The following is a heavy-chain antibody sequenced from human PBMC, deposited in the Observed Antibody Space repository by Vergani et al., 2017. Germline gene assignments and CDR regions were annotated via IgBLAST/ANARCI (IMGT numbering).Heavy chain of an antibody. CDR3: ARLYGRDSSGSKYFDY. D-gene: IGHD3-22*01. J-gene: IGHJ4*02. Sequence: EVQLVQSGAEVKKPGESLKISCQISGYSFTNYWIGWVRQMPGKGLEWMGIIHPAYSDTRYSPSFQGQVTISVDKSISTAYLQRSSLRASDRAMYYCARLYGRDSSGSKYFDYWGQGTLVTVSS. CDR1: GYSFTNYW. V-gene: IGHV5-51*01. CDR2: IHPAYSDT.